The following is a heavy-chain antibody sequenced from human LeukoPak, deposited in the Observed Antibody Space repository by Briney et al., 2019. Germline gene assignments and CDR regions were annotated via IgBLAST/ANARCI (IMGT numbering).Heavy chain of an antibody. CDR3: ARVAPVRGYDILTGYHKYFDY. Sequence: SETLSLTCTVSGGSISSYYWSWIRQPPGKGLECIGYIYYSGSTNYNPSLKSRVTISVDTSKNQFSLKLSSVTAADTAVYYCARVAPVRGYDILTGYHKYFDYWGQGTLVTVSS. CDR1: GGSISSYY. D-gene: IGHD3-9*01. CDR2: IYYSGST. J-gene: IGHJ4*02. V-gene: IGHV4-59*01.